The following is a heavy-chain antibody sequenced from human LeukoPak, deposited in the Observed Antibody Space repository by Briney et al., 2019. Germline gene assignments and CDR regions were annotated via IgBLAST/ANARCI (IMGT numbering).Heavy chain of an antibody. D-gene: IGHD6-13*01. Sequence: PSETLSLTCAVYGGSFSGYYWSWIRQPPGKGLEWIGEINHSGSTNYNPSLKTRVTISVDTSKNQFSLKLSSVTAADTAVYYCARLYTYSSSWLRVWFDPWGQGTLVTVSS. J-gene: IGHJ5*02. CDR1: GGSFSGYY. CDR3: ARLYTYSSSWLRVWFDP. CDR2: INHSGST. V-gene: IGHV4-34*01.